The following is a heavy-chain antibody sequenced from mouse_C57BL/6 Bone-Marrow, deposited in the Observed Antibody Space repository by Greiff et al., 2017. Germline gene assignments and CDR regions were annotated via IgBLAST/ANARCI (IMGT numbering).Heavy chain of an antibody. J-gene: IGHJ4*01. CDR3: VRRSNPYAMDY. CDR2: IRSKSNNYAT. V-gene: IGHV10-1*01. D-gene: IGHD2-5*01. Sequence: EVKLVESGGGLVQPKGSLKLSCAASGFSFNTYAMNWVRQAPGKGLEWVARIRSKSNNYATYYADSVKDRFTISRDDSESMLYLQMNNLKTEDTAMYYCVRRSNPYAMDYWGQGTSVTVSS. CDR1: GFSFNTYA.